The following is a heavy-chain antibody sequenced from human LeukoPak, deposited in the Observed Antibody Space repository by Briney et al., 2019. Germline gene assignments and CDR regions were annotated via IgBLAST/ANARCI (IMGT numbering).Heavy chain of an antibody. Sequence: SETLSLTCAVYGGSFSGYYWSWIRQPPGKGLERIGEINHSGSTNYNPSLKSRVTISVDTSKNQFSLKLSSVTAADTAVYYCARGYSSGWYYFDYWGQGTLVTVSS. CDR1: GGSFSGYY. J-gene: IGHJ4*02. V-gene: IGHV4-34*01. CDR2: INHSGST. D-gene: IGHD6-19*01. CDR3: ARGYSSGWYYFDY.